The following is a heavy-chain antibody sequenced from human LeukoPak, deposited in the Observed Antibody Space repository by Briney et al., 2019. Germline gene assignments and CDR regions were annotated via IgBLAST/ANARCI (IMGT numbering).Heavy chain of an antibody. V-gene: IGHV3-23*01. CDR1: GFTFSSYA. Sequence: SGGSLRLSCAGSGFTFSSYAMSWVRQAPGKGLEWVSGISGSGSSTHYADSVKGRFTISRDNSKSTLYLQMSSLRDEDTAVYYCANYRSWGQGTLVTASS. CDR2: ISGSGSST. CDR3: ANYRS. D-gene: IGHD1-14*01. J-gene: IGHJ4*02.